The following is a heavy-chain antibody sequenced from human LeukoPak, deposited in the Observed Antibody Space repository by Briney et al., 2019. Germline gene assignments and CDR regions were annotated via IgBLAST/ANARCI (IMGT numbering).Heavy chain of an antibody. J-gene: IGHJ4*02. Sequence: GGSLSLSCVVSGVIFSDYAISCVRQPPGEGIEWVSGISDNGGCPYYAYSLKGRFTISRDKSKNILYLQINSLRAEDTGVYYCAKEIGRIGVPLYDYWGRGTLVTASS. V-gene: IGHV3-23*01. CDR1: GVIFSDYA. CDR2: ISDNGGCP. CDR3: AKEIGRIGVPLYDY. D-gene: IGHD3/OR15-3a*01.